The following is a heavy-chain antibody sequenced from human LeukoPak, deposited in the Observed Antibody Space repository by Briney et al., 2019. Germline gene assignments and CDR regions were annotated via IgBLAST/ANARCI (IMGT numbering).Heavy chain of an antibody. J-gene: IGHJ4*02. V-gene: IGHV3-11*04. D-gene: IGHD5/OR15-5a*01. CDR2: ISSSGSTI. CDR1: GFTFSDYY. Sequence: GGSLRLSCAASGFTFSDYYMSWIRQAPGKGLEWVSYISSSGSTIYYADSVKGRFTISRDNAQNSLYLQMNSLRAEDTAIYYCARESYVSDNFDCWGQGTLATVSS. CDR3: ARESYVSDNFDC.